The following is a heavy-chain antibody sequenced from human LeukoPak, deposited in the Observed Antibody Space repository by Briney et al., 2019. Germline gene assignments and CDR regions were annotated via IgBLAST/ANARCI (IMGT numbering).Heavy chain of an antibody. D-gene: IGHD4/OR15-4a*01. CDR3: ARGGAPGYYFDY. J-gene: IGHJ4*02. Sequence: GGSLRLSCAASGFTFSSYWMTWVRQAPGKGLEWVANIKQDGSEKNYVDSVKGRFTISRDNAKNSLYLQMINLRAEDTAVYYCARGGAPGYYFDYWGQGTLVTVSS. CDR2: IKQDGSEK. CDR1: GFTFSSYW. V-gene: IGHV3-7*01.